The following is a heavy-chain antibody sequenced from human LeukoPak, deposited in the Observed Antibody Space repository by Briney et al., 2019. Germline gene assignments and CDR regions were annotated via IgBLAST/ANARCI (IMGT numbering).Heavy chain of an antibody. J-gene: IGHJ6*02. V-gene: IGHV1-3*01. CDR3: ARVKVQDRGIYYYGMDV. Sequence: ASVKVSCKASGYTFTNYAIHWVRQAPGQSLEWMGWINAANGNTKYSQKFQGRVTITRDTSATTAYMELSSLRSEDTAVYYCARVKVQDRGIYYYGMDVWGQGTTVNVSS. CDR2: INAANGNT. CDR1: GYTFTNYA.